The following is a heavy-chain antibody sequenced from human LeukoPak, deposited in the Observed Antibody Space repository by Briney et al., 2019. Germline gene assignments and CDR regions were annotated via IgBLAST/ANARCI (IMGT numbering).Heavy chain of an antibody. V-gene: IGHV5-51*01. CDR2: IYPGDSDT. CDR3: ARQPTYYYYYMDV. Sequence: GESLKISCKGSGYSFTNYWIGWVRQMPGKGLEWMGIIYPGDSDTRYSPSFQGQVTISADKSISTAYLQWSSLKASDTAMYYCARQPTYYYYYMDVWGKGTTVTVSS. CDR1: GYSFTNYW. J-gene: IGHJ6*03.